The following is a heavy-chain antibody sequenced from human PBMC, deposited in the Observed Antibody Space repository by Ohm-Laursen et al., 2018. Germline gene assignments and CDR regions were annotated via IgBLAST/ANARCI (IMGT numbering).Heavy chain of an antibody. V-gene: IGHV1-2*02. CDR1: GYTFTSYD. CDR3: ARGGGLLQLDDY. CDR2: MNPNSGDT. D-gene: IGHD1-1*01. J-gene: IGHJ4*02. Sequence: ASVKVSCKASGYTFTSYDINWVRQDTGQGLEWMGWMNPNSGDTNYAQKFQGRVTMTRDTSISTAYMELSRLRSDDPAVYYCARGGGLLQLDDYWGQGTLVTVSS.